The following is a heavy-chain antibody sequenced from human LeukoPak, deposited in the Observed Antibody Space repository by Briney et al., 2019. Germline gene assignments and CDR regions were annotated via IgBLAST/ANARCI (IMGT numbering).Heavy chain of an antibody. J-gene: IGHJ3*02. CDR2: IYYSGST. D-gene: IGHD3-3*01. CDR1: GGSISSSSYY. V-gene: IGHV4-39*01. Sequence: PSETLSLTCTVSGGSISSSSYYWGWIRQPPGKGLEWIGSIYYSGSTYYNPSLKSRVTISVDTSKNQFSLKLSSVTAADTAVYYCARHLGYNDFWSGPLHAFDIWGQGTMVTVSS. CDR3: ARHLGYNDFWSGPLHAFDI.